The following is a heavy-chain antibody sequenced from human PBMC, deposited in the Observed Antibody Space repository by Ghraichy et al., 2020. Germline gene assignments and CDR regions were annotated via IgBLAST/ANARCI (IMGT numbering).Heavy chain of an antibody. CDR1: GYTFTSYG. CDR2: ISAYNGNT. J-gene: IGHJ5*02. CDR3: ARDMYGSDIVVVPAASTFDP. D-gene: IGHD2-2*01. V-gene: IGHV1-18*01. Sequence: ASVKVSCKASGYTFTSYGISWVRQAPGQGLEWMGWISAYNGNTNYAQKLQGRVTMTTDTSTSTAYMELRSLRSDDTAVYYCARDMYGSDIVVVPAASTFDPWGQGTLVTVSS.